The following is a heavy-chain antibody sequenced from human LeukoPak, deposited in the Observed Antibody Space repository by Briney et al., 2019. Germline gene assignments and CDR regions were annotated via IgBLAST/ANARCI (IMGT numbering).Heavy chain of an antibody. CDR1: GGSFSGYY. V-gene: IGHV4-34*01. CDR3: ARLVVPAASLDY. CDR2: INHSGST. J-gene: IGHJ4*02. D-gene: IGHD2-2*01. Sequence: PSETLSLTCAVYGGSFSGYYWSWIRQPPGRGLEWIGEINHSGSTNYNPSLKSRVTISVDTSKNQFSLKLSSVTAADTAVYYCARLVVPAASLDYWGQGTLVTVSS.